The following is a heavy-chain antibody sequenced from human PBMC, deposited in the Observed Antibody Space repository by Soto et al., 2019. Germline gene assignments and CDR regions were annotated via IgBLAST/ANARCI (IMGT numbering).Heavy chain of an antibody. D-gene: IGHD4-17*01. J-gene: IGHJ6*02. CDR3: ARGRQVHYGDDRGKKSSRNYGMDV. Sequence: ETLSLTCAFYGVSFSGYYWSWIRQPPGEGLEWIGEINHSGSTNYNPSLKSRVTISVDTSKNQFSLKLSSVTAADTAVYYCARGRQVHYGDDRGKKSSRNYGMDVWGPGTTVTGSS. CDR1: GVSFSGYY. V-gene: IGHV4-34*01. CDR2: INHSGST.